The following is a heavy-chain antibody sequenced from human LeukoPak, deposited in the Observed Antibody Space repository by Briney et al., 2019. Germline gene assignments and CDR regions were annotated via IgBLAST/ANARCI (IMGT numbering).Heavy chain of an antibody. CDR2: ISSSSYI. CDR1: GFTFSSYS. J-gene: IGHJ5*02. Sequence: GGSLRLSCAASGFTFSSYSMNWVRQAPGKGLEWVSSISSSSYIYYADSVKGRFTISRDNAKNSLYLQMNSLRAEDTAVYYCARDLLYYDFWSGYYTGRDWFDPWGQGTLVTVSS. V-gene: IGHV3-21*01. CDR3: ARDLLYYDFWSGYYTGRDWFDP. D-gene: IGHD3-3*01.